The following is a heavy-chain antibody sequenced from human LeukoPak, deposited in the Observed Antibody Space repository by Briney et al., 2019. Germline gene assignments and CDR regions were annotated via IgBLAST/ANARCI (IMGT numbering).Heavy chain of an antibody. CDR3: ASRTMVRGVN. CDR2: IYHSGST. D-gene: IGHD3-10*01. J-gene: IGHJ4*02. CDR1: GGSVSSSSYY. Sequence: KPSETLSLTCTVSGGSVSSSSYYWGWIRQPPGKGLEWIGSIYHSGSTYYNPSLKSRVTISVDTSKNQFSLKLSSVSAADTAVYYCASRTMVRGVNWGQGTLVTVSS. V-gene: IGHV4-39*07.